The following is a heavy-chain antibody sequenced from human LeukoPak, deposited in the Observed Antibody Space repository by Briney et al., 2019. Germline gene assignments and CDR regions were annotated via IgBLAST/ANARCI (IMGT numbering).Heavy chain of an antibody. Sequence: GASVKVSCKASGGTFSSYAISWVRQAPGQGLEWRGMIIPIFGIANYAQKFQDRVTITADKSTNTAYMELSSLRFEDMAVYYCARDPQDCGGDCYHFDYWGQGTLVTVSS. CDR1: GGTFSSYA. D-gene: IGHD2-21*02. J-gene: IGHJ4*02. CDR2: IIPIFGIA. CDR3: ARDPQDCGGDCYHFDY. V-gene: IGHV1-69*04.